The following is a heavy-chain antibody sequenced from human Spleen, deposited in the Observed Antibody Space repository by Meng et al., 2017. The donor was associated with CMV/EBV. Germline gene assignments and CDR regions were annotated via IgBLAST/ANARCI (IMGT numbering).Heavy chain of an antibody. CDR2: ISASGGST. CDR3: VGHQGGPREGVRLV. V-gene: IGHV3-21*01. J-gene: IGHJ4*02. CDR1: GFTFSRCA. Sequence: GGSLRLSCAASGFTFSRCAMHWVRQAPGKGLEWVSAISASGGSTYYADSVKGRFTISRDNAKNSVYLQMNSLRAEDTAVYYCVGHQGGPREGVRLVWGQGTLVTVSS. D-gene: IGHD3-16*01.